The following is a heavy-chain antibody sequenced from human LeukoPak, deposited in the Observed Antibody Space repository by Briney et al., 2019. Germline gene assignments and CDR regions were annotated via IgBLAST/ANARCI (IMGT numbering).Heavy chain of an antibody. J-gene: IGHJ4*02. CDR2: INHSGST. Sequence: SETLSLTCAVYGGSFSGYYWSWIRQPPGKGLEWIGEINHSGSTNYNPSLKSRVTISVDTSKNQFSLKLSSVTAADTAVYYCAGGAIAAAGTWDYWGQGTLVTVSS. V-gene: IGHV4-34*01. CDR1: GGSFSGYY. CDR3: AGGAIAAAGTWDY. D-gene: IGHD6-13*01.